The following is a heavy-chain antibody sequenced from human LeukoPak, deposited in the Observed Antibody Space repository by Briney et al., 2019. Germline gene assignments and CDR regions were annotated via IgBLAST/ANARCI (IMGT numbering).Heavy chain of an antibody. CDR3: ATTPRGFWSGYYYFDY. J-gene: IGHJ4*02. V-gene: IGHV3-48*01. CDR1: GFTFSTYN. CDR2: ISANSGTV. D-gene: IGHD3-3*01. Sequence: PGGSLRLSCAASGFTFSTYNRNWVRQAPGKGLEWVSYISANSGTVYYAHSVRGRFTISRDNAKNSLYLQMNSLRAEDTAVYHCATTPRGFWSGYYYFDYWGQGTLVTVSS.